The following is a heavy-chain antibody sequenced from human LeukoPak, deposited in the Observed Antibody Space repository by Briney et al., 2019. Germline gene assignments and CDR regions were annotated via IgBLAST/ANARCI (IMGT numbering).Heavy chain of an antibody. D-gene: IGHD2-15*01. CDR1: VDSFSGYY. CDR2: VDHSGNI. CDR3: ARQREYSETSCFRGFRY. Sequence: PSETLSLTCAVYVDSFSGYYWSWIRQPPGKGLEWIGEVDHSGNINHNPSLTSLKSRVTMSVDTSKNQFSLKLRSVTATDSAIYYCARQREYSETSCFRGFRYWGQGTLVTVSS. V-gene: IGHV4-34*01. J-gene: IGHJ4*02.